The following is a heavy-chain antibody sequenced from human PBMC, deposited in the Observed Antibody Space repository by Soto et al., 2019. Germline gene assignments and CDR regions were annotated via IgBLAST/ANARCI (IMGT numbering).Heavy chain of an antibody. CDR2: IIPIFGTA. D-gene: IGHD6-19*01. Sequence: ASVKVSCKAAGGTFSSYAISWVRQAPGQGLEWMGGIIPIFGTANYAQKFQGRVTITADKSTSTAYMELSSLRSEDTAVYYCARDQGIIAVAGTGYYYYGMDVWGQGTTVTVSS. V-gene: IGHV1-69*06. CDR3: ARDQGIIAVAGTGYYYYGMDV. J-gene: IGHJ6*02. CDR1: GGTFSSYA.